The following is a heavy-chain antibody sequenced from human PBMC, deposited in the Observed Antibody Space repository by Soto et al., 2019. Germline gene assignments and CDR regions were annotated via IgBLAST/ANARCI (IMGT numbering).Heavy chain of an antibody. J-gene: IGHJ4*02. CDR3: AKEGYSYGYKGYFDY. Sequence: SLRLSCAASGFTFSSYGMHWVRQAPGKGLEWVAVISYDGSNKYYADSVKGRFTISRDNSKNTLYLQMNSLRAEDTAVYYCAKEGYSYGYKGYFDYWGQGTLVTVSS. CDR2: ISYDGSNK. D-gene: IGHD5-18*01. V-gene: IGHV3-30*18. CDR1: GFTFSSYG.